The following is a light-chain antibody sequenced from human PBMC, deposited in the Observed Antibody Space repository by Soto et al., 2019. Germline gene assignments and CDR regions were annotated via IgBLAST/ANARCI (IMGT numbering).Light chain of an antibody. J-gene: IGKJ5*01. Sequence: EVGLTHSPGTLSLSPCERATLSFSASQSVSSSYLAWYQQKPGQAPRLLIYGASSRATGIPDRFSGSGSGTDFTLTISRLEPEDFALYYCHQRQSWPRTFGQGTRLEIK. CDR2: GAS. CDR1: QSVSSSY. V-gene: IGKV3-20*01. CDR3: HQRQSWPRT.